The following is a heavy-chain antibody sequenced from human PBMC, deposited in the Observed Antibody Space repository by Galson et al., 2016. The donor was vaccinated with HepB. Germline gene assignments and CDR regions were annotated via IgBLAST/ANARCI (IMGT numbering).Heavy chain of an antibody. V-gene: IGHV3-30*04. CDR2: LSYDGRRK. J-gene: IGHJ5*02. CDR1: GFTLSAFH. CDR3: ARDEGFDP. Sequence: SLRLSCAASGFTLSAFHMHWLRQAPGKGLEWVAFLSYDGRRKYYADSVKGRFTISRDNSNNNLHLQMNSLRRDDTAVYSCARDEGFDPWGQGTLVTVSS.